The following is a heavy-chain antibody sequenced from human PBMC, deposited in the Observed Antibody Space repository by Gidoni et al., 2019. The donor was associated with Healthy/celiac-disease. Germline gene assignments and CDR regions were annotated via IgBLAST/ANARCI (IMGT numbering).Heavy chain of an antibody. CDR2: IYYSWST. CDR3: ARDQMAGRYDILTGYYNWFDP. V-gene: IGHV4-39*07. D-gene: IGHD3-9*01. J-gene: IGHJ5*02. CDR1: GGSISSSSYY. Sequence: QLQLQESGPGLVKPSETLSLTCTVSGGSISSSSYYWGWIRPPPGKGLELIGSIYYSWSTSYNPSLKRRVTISVDTSKNQFSLKLSSVTAADTAVYYCARDQMAGRYDILTGYYNWFDPWGQGTLVTVSS.